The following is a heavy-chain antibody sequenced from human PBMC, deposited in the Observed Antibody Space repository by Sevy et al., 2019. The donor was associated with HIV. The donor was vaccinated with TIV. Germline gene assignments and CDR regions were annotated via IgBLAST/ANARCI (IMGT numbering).Heavy chain of an antibody. CDR3: AGEGCTKPHDY. D-gene: IGHD2-8*01. CDR2: LSFGCGEI. CDR1: AFTFSKYS. Sequence: GGSLRLSCAASAFTFSKYSMSWVRQPPGKGLEWFSTLSFGCGEINHADSVKGRFTISRDNSKNSLYLRMNNLTAEDTAVYYCAGEGCTKPHDYWGQGTLVTVSS. V-gene: IGHV3-23*01. J-gene: IGHJ4*02.